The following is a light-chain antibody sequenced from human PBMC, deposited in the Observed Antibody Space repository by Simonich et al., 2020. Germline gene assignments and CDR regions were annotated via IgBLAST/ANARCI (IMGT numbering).Light chain of an antibody. CDR2: DVS. CDR1: SSGVGGYNY. CDR3: SSYTSSSTLV. J-gene: IGLJ3*02. Sequence: QSALTQPASVSGSPGQSITISCTGTSSGVGGYNYVSWYQQHPGKAPKIMIYDVSKRPSGVSNRFSGSKSGNTASLTISGLQAEDEADYYCSSYTSSSTLVFGGGTKLTVL. V-gene: IGLV2-14*01.